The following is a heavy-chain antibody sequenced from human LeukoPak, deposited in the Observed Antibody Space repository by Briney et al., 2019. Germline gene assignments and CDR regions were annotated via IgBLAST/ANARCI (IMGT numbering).Heavy chain of an antibody. CDR1: GFTFSSYA. CDR2: ISSNGGST. D-gene: IGHD2-2*02. V-gene: IGHV3-64*04. CDR3: ARGGCTSTGCYTIDC. J-gene: IGHJ4*02. Sequence: GGSLRLSCSASGFTFSSYAMHWVRQAPGKGLEYVSAISSNGGSTYYADSVKGRFTISRDNSKNTLYLQMNSLRAEDTAVYYCARGGCTSTGCYTIDCWGQGTLVTVSS.